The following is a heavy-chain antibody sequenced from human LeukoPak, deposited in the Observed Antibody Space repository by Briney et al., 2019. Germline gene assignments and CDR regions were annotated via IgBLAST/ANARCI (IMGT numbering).Heavy chain of an antibody. V-gene: IGHV1-8*02. CDR2: MNPNSGNT. CDR3: ARGYGPPSEGHNMYYDFWSGYYSTGYYYYGMDV. CDR1: GYTFTGYY. D-gene: IGHD3-3*01. J-gene: IGHJ6*02. Sequence: ASVKVSCKASGYTFTGYYIHWLRQATGQGLEWMGWMNPNSGNTGYAQKFQGRVTMTRNTSISTAYMELSSLRSEDTAVYYCARGYGPPSEGHNMYYDFWSGYYSTGYYYYGMDVWGQGTTVTVSS.